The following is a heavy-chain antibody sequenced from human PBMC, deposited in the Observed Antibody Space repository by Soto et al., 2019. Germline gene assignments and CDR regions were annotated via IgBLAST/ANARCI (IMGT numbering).Heavy chain of an antibody. J-gene: IGHJ6*01. D-gene: IGHD3-16*01. Sequence: NPSETLSLTCDIYGVSFNDDYWSCIRHPPGKCLEWIGKVSHSGGTSYNPSLRSRVTVSADTSKNQFSLRLTSVTAADTAVYYCARERVVLVRASVRVWDEYKYYGLDVWGQRTTGRVSS. CDR2: VSHSGGT. CDR1: GVSFNDDY. CDR3: ARERVVLVRASVRVWDEYKYYGLDV. V-gene: IGHV4-34*01.